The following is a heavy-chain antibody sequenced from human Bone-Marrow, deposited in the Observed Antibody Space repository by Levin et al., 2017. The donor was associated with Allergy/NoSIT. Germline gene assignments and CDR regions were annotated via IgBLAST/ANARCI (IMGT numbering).Heavy chain of an antibody. D-gene: IGHD3-22*01. J-gene: IGHJ3*02. V-gene: IGHV3-21*01. Sequence: PGGSLRLSCAASGFTFSSYSMNWVRQAPGKGLEWVSSISSSSSYIYYADSVKGRFTISRDNAKNSLYLQMNSLRAEDTAVYYCAIYYYDSSGYQLHAFDIWGQGTMVTVSS. CDR1: GFTFSSYS. CDR3: AIYYYDSSGYQLHAFDI. CDR2: ISSSSSYI.